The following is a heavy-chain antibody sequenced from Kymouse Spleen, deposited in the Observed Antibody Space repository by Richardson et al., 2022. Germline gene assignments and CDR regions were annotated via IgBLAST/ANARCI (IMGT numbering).Heavy chain of an antibody. D-gene: IGHD6-19*01. CDR2: ISGSGGST. Sequence: EVQLVESGGGLVQPGGSLRLSCAASGFTFSSYAMSWVRQAPGKGLEWVSAISGSGGSTYYADSVKGRFTISRDNSKNTLYLQMNSLRAEDTAVYYCAKDGGIAVAGPLVGAKYYYYYGMDVWGQGTTVTVSS. CDR1: GFTFSSYA. V-gene: IGHV3-23*04. J-gene: IGHJ6*02. CDR3: AKDGGIAVAGPLVGAKYYYYYGMDV.